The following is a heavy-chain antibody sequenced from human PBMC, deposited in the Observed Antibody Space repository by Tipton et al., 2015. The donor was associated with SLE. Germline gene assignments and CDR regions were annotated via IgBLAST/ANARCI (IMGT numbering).Heavy chain of an antibody. V-gene: IGHV4-39*07. D-gene: IGHD1-14*01. CDR2: IYYSGST. CDR1: GGSIASTTDY. CDR3: ARAGDRDAFDI. J-gene: IGHJ3*02. Sequence: TLSLTCTVSGGSIASTTDYWGWIRQPPGKGLEWIGSIYYSGSTYYNPSLKSRVTTSVDTSKNQFSLRLSSVTAADTAVYYCARAGDRDAFDIWGQGTMVTVSS.